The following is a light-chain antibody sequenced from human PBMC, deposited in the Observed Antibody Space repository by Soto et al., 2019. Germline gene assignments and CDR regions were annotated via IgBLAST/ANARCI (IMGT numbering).Light chain of an antibody. CDR2: KIS. Sequence: DIVMTQTPLSSPVTLGQPASISCRSTQSLVHSDGNTYLSWLQQRPAQPPRLLIYKISNRFSGVPGRFGGSGGWTDVTLKISRVEAEDVGVYYCIQGTQFHQRYTFGQGTKVEIK. CDR1: QSLVHSDGNTY. CDR3: IQGTQFHQRYT. V-gene: IGKV2-24*01. J-gene: IGKJ2*01.